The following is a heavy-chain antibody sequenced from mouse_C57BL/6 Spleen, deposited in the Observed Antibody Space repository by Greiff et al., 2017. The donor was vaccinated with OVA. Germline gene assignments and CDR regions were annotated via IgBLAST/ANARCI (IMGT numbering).Heavy chain of an antibody. CDR1: GYTFTSYW. CDR3: TREYYYGSSGFDY. Sequence: EVKLQQSGTVLARPGASVKMSCKTSGYTFTSYWMHWVKQRPGQGLEWLGAIYPGNSDTSYNQKFKGKAKLTAVTYASTAYIELSSLTKEDCAVYYCTREYYYGSSGFDYWGQGTTLTVSS. J-gene: IGHJ2*01. CDR2: IYPGNSDT. D-gene: IGHD1-1*01. V-gene: IGHV1-5*01.